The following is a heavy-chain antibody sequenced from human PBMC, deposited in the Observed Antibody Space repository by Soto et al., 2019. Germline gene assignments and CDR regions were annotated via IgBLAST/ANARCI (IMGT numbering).Heavy chain of an antibody. V-gene: IGHV1-18*01. CDR1: GYTFTSYG. CDR2: ISAYNGNT. D-gene: IGHD3-9*01. J-gene: IGHJ4*02. Sequence: GASVKVSCKASGYTFTSYGISWVRQAPGQGLEWMGWISAYNGNTNCAQKLQGRVTMTTDTSTSTAYMELRSLRSDDTAVYYCARDRVDILTGYYLFDYWGQGTLVTVSS. CDR3: ARDRVDILTGYYLFDY.